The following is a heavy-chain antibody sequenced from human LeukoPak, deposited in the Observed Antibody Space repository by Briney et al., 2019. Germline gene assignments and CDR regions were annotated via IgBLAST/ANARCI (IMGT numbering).Heavy chain of an antibody. CDR1: GFTFSNG. CDR2: ISGNGDST. V-gene: IGHV3-23*01. Sequence: GGSLRLSCAASGFTFSNGMSWVRQAPGKGLEGVSAISGNGDSTYYADSGKGRFTISRDNSKNTLYLQMNSLRAEDTAVYYCATWTIAVADCWGQGTLVTVSS. J-gene: IGHJ4*02. CDR3: ATWTIAVADC. D-gene: IGHD6-19*01.